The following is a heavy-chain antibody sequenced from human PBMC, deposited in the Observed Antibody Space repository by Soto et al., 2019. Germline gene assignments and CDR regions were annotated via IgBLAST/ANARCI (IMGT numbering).Heavy chain of an antibody. J-gene: IGHJ4*02. CDR2: ISSTTNYI. CDR3: ARESEDRTSNFDY. CDR1: GFTFTRYS. Sequence: GGSLRLSCAASGFTFTRYSMNWVRQAPGKGLEWVSSISSTTNYIYYGDSMKGRFTISRDNANNSLYLEMNSLRAEDTAVYYCARESEDRTSNFDYWGQGTLVTVSS. V-gene: IGHV3-21*06.